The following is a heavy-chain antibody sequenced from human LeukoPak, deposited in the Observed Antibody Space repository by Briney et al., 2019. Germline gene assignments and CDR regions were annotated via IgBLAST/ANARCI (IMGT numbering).Heavy chain of an antibody. CDR1: GFAFISSE. CDR3: ARTASGSWFDP. CDR2: INSGGTTM. Sequence: GGSLRLSCAASGFAFISSEMNWVRQAPGKGLEWVSHINSGGTTMYNADAVKGRFTISRDNSKNTLYLQMNSLRAEDTAVYYCARTASGSWFDPWGQGTLVTVSS. V-gene: IGHV3-48*03. J-gene: IGHJ5*02. D-gene: IGHD3-10*01.